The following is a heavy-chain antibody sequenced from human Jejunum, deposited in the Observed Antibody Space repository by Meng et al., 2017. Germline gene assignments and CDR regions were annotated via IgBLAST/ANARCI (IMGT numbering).Heavy chain of an antibody. V-gene: IGHV3-49*04. Sequence: GGSLRLSCSASGFTFGDYAISWVRQAPGKGLEWISFIRNKAYGETTEYAASVRGRFTISRDNSKNIVYLQMHSLEPEDSAIYYCTRGGASAYYTFDFWGQGTLVTVSS. D-gene: IGHD3-10*01. CDR1: GFTFGDYA. CDR2: IRNKAYGETT. CDR3: TRGGASAYYTFDF. J-gene: IGHJ4*02.